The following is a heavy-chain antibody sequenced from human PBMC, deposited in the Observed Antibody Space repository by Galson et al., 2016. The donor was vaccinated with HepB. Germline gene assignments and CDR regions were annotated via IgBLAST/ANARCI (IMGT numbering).Heavy chain of an antibody. J-gene: IGHJ4*02. V-gene: IGHV3-73*01. CDR1: GFTLSVSS. Sequence: LSLSCAASGFTLSVSSINWVRQASRGGPEWVGRIRSKTDNYATTYAESVKGRFTIPRDDSKNTAYLQMNSLKTEDTAIYYCTRPMYDTTGSASGNFDYWGKGTLVTVSS. CDR3: TRPMYDTTGSASGNFDY. CDR2: IRSKTDNYAT. D-gene: IGHD3-22*01.